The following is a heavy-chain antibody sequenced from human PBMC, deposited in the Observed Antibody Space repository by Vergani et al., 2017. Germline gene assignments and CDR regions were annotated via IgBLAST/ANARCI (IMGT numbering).Heavy chain of an antibody. CDR2: VNHSGST. CDR1: GGSFSGYF. D-gene: IGHD6-13*01. CDR3: ARGKLVPYYYYYGMDG. J-gene: IGHJ6*04. Sequence: QVPLQQWGAGLLKPSETLSLTCAVYGGSFSGYFWSWLRQPPGKGLEWIGEVNHSGSTIYNPSLKSRVTISVDTSKNQFSLKLSSVTDAATAVYYCARGKLVPYYYYYGMDGCGEGTTVTVSS. V-gene: IGHV4-34*01.